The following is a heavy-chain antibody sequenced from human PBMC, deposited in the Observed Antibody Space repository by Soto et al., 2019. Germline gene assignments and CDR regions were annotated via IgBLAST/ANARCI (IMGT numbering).Heavy chain of an antibody. D-gene: IGHD3-9*01. CDR1: GGSISSYY. CDR2: IYYSGST. V-gene: IGHV4-59*01. CDR3: ARGQIDDYYDILTGYYKAPYYFDY. Sequence: SETLSLTWTVSGGSISSYYWSWIRQPPGKGLEWIGYIYYSGSTNYNPSLKSRVTISVDTSENQFSLKLSSVTAADTAVYYCARGQIDDYYDILTGYYKAPYYFDYWGQGTLVTVSS. J-gene: IGHJ4*02.